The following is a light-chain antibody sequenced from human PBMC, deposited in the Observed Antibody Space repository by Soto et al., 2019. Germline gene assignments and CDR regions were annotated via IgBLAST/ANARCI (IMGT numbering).Light chain of an antibody. J-gene: IGKJ3*01. CDR1: ENVYINS. V-gene: IGKV3-20*01. CDR2: GAA. CDR3: QQYGTSPLT. Sequence: EIVLTQSPGTLSLSPGEGATLSCRASENVYINSLAWYQQKPGQPPRLLIYGAATRASAVPDRFSGSGSGADFTLTITGLEPEDFAVFYRQQYGTSPLTFGPGTRV.